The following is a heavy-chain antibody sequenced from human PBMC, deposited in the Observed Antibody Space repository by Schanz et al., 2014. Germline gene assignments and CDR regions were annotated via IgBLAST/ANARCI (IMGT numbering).Heavy chain of an antibody. CDR1: GFSFSSYA. V-gene: IGHV3-23*04. J-gene: IGHJ3*02. Sequence: EVQLVQSGGGLVQPGGSLRLSCATSGFSFSSYAINWVRQAPGKGLEWVSSISSGGGSTYYADSVKSRFTISRDNSRNTLYLQMNSLRAEDTAVYYCARDGYSVVVISPTESFDIWGQGTMVTVSP. D-gene: IGHD2-21*01. CDR2: ISSGGGST. CDR3: ARDGYSVVVISPTESFDI.